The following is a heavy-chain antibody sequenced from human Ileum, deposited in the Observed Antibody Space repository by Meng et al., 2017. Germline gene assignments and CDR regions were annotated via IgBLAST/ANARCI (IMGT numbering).Heavy chain of an antibody. CDR1: GFTFRDHY. D-gene: IGHD3-10*01. CDR2: INSDGGGG. V-gene: IGHV3-74*01. Sequence: EVQLGESGGGLVQPGGSLRLSCATSGFTFRDHYMHWVRQAPGKGLEWVSRINSDGGGGTYADFVKGRFTISRDNAKNTLYLQMYSLTVDDTAIYYCVCFGGFSGFDPWGQGTLVTVSS. J-gene: IGHJ5*02. CDR3: VCFGGFSGFDP.